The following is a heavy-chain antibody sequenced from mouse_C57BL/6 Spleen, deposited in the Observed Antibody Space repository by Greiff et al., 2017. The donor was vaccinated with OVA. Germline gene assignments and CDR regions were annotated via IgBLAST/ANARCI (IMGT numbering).Heavy chain of an antibody. CDR3: ASGDVTGTYPPFAY. V-gene: IGHV5-4*01. J-gene: IGHJ3*01. CDR2: ISDGGSYT. Sequence: EVQRVESGGGLVKPGGSLKLSCAASGFTFSSYAMSWVRQTPEKRLEWVATISDGGSYTYYPDNVKGRFTISRDNAKNNLYLQMRQLKSEDTAMYYCASGDVTGTYPPFAYWGQGTLVTVSA. D-gene: IGHD4-1*01. CDR1: GFTFSSYA.